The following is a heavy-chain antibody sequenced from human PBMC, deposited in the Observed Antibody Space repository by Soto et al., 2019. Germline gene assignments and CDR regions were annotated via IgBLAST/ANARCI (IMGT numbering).Heavy chain of an antibody. V-gene: IGHV6-1*01. J-gene: IGHJ3*02. CDR3: AKERCHCSSTSCYDAFDI. CDR1: GYSVSSNSAA. Sequence: SQTLSLTCAITGYSVSSNSAAWNWIRQSPSRGLEWLGRTYYRSKWYNDYAVSVKSRITINPDTSKNQFSLQLNSVTPEDTAVYYCAKERCHCSSTSCYDAFDIWGQGTMVTVSS. CDR2: TYYRSKWYN. D-gene: IGHD2-2*01.